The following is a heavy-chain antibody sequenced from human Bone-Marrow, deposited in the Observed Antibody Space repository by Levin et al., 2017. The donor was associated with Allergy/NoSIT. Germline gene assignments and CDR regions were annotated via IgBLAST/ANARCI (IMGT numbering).Heavy chain of an antibody. Sequence: PGGSLRLSCAVYGGSFSGFSYSWIRQPPGKGLEWIGEISHGGIAKYNPSLNSRVAMSIDTSKNQFSLKLTSVTAADTAVYFCARIRPRLVPDYWGQGTLVTVSS. J-gene: IGHJ4*02. V-gene: IGHV4-34*01. CDR1: GGSFSGFS. D-gene: IGHD2-8*02. CDR3: ARIRPRLVPDY. CDR2: ISHGGIA.